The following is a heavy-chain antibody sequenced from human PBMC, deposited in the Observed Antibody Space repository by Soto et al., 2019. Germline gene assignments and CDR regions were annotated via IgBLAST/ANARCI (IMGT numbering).Heavy chain of an antibody. D-gene: IGHD3-16*01. CDR3: AKGILSATIGPYAMDV. CDR1: GFAFSSYA. V-gene: IGHV3-30*18. CDR2: ISYDGNYI. J-gene: IGHJ6*02. Sequence: QVQLVESGGGVVQPGRSLRLSCVASGFAFSSYAMHWVRQAPGKGLEWVGVISYDGNYIYYADSVKGRFTISRDNSKNTLYVQVNSLRPEDTAVYYCAKGILSATIGPYAMDVWGQGTTVTVSS.